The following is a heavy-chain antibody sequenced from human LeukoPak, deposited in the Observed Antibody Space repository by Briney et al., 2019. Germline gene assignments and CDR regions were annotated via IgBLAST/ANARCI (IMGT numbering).Heavy chain of an antibody. J-gene: IGHJ4*02. D-gene: IGHD6-13*01. CDR2: ISGSGGST. V-gene: IGHV3-23*01. CDR3: AKALEQETVIALDS. CDR1: GFTFSSYS. Sequence: GGSLRLSCAASGFTFSSYSMNWVRQAPGKGLEWVSAISGSGGSTYYADSVKGRFTISRDNSKNTLYLQMNSLRAEDTSIYFCAKALEQETVIALDSWGQGTLVTVSS.